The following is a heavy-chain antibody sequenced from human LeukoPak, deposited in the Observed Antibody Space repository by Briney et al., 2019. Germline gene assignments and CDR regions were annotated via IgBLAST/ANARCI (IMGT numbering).Heavy chain of an antibody. CDR2: IYYTGST. D-gene: IGHD6-13*01. CDR1: GGSISGHY. J-gene: IGHJ4*02. CDR3: ARGRLSGSSHFDH. V-gene: IGHV4-59*11. Sequence: SEPLSLTCTVSGGSISGHYCGWLRQPPGKGLEWLGYIYYTGSTSYNPSLESRVTISLDMSKNQLSLRLSSMTSADTAVYYCARGRLSGSSHFDHWGQGTLVTVSS.